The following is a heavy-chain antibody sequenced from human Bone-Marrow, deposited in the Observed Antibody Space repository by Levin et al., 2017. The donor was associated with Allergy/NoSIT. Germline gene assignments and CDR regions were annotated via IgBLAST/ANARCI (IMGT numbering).Heavy chain of an antibody. D-gene: IGHD4-17*01. CDR3: ASSRHSTTAVGY. Sequence: ASETLSLTCTVSGGSISSSSYYWGWIRQPPGKGLEWIGSIYYSGSTYYNPSLKSRVTISVDTSKNQFSLKLSSVTAADTAVYYCASSRHSTTAVGYWGQGTLVTVSS. V-gene: IGHV4-39*01. CDR2: IYYSGST. CDR1: GGSISSSSYY. J-gene: IGHJ4*02.